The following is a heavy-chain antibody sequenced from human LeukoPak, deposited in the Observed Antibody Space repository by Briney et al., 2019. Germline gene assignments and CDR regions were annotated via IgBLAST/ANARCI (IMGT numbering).Heavy chain of an antibody. CDR3: SRENGAFSPFGY. D-gene: IGHD2-8*01. Sequence: SDTLSLTCGVSGGSISNTNWWSWVRHPPGQGLEWIGEISLTGLTHYNPSLESRVTVSLDKSKNQLSLSLTSVTAPDTAVYYCSRENGAFSPFGYWGQGTLVTVLS. V-gene: IGHV4-4*02. CDR2: ISLTGLT. CDR1: GGSISNTNW. J-gene: IGHJ4*02.